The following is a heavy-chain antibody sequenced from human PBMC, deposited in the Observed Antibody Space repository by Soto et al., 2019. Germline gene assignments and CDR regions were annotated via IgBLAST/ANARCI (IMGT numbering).Heavy chain of an antibody. CDR2: INPNSSGT. D-gene: IGHD6-6*01. CDR3: ARDRSLRWPYYFDY. Sequence: PSVKVSCKASGYTFNGYYIHWVRQAPGQGLEWMGWINPNSSGTNYAQKFQGWVTMTRDTSISTAYMELSRLRSDDTAVYYCARDRSLRWPYYFDYWGQGTLVTVSS. V-gene: IGHV1-2*04. J-gene: IGHJ4*02. CDR1: GYTFNGYY.